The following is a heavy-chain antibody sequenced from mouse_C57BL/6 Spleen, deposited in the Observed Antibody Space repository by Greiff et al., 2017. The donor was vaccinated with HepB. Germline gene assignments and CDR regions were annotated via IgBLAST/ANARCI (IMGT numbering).Heavy chain of an antibody. CDR1: GYTFTSYW. Sequence: QVQLKQPGAELVKPGASVKLSCKASGYTFTSYWMHWVKQRPGQGLEWIGMIHPNSGSTNYNEKFKSKATLTVDKSSSTAYKQLSSLTSEDSAVYYCAGYYYGSSYVWYFDVWGTGTTVTVSS. CDR3: AGYYYGSSYVWYFDV. J-gene: IGHJ1*03. D-gene: IGHD1-1*01. V-gene: IGHV1-64*01. CDR2: IHPNSGST.